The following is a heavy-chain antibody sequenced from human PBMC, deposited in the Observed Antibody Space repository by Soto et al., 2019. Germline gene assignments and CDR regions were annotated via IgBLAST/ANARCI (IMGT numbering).Heavy chain of an antibody. V-gene: IGHV3-11*06. CDR1: GFTFSDYY. CDR3: ARDSSSLAPLLDV. Sequence: GSLILSWAASGFTFSDYYMSWIGQAPGKGLEWVSYISSSSGYTNYADSVKGRFTISRDNAKNSLYLQMNSLRAEDTAVYYCARDSSSLAPLLDVWGQGTTVTVSS. D-gene: IGHD2-15*01. CDR2: ISSSSGYT. J-gene: IGHJ6*02.